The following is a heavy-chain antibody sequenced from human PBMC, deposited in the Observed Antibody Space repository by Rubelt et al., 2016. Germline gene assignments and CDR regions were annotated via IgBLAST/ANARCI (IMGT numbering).Heavy chain of an antibody. Sequence: QVQLVQSGAEVKKPGASVKVSCKASGYTFTSYAMHWVRQAPGQRLEWMGWINAGNGNTKYSQKFQGRVTIIRDKSARTGYMGLSSLRSEDTAIYDCATGYSSGWYVAYWGQGTLVTVSS. CDR3: ATGYSSGWYVAY. CDR1: GYTFTSYA. V-gene: IGHV1-3*01. CDR2: INAGNGNT. J-gene: IGHJ4*02. D-gene: IGHD6-19*01.